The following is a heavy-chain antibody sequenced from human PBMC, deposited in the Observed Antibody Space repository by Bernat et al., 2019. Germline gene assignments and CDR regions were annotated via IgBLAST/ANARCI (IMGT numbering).Heavy chain of an antibody. D-gene: IGHD6-13*01. CDR1: GRSFSGYY. CDR3: AGRSSSWSEGDY. Sequence: QVQLQQWGAGLLKPSETLSLTCAVYGRSFSGYYWSWIRQPPGKGLEWIGEINHSGSTNYHPSLKSRVTISVDASKNQFSRKLSSVTAADTAVYYCAGRSSSWSEGDYWGQGTLVTVSS. V-gene: IGHV4-34*01. J-gene: IGHJ4*02. CDR2: INHSGST.